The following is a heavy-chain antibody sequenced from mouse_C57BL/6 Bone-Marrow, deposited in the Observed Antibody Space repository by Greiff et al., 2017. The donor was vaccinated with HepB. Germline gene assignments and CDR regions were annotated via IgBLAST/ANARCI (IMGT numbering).Heavy chain of an antibody. CDR2: IVPEDGET. J-gene: IGHJ3*01. D-gene: IGHD1-3*01. V-gene: IGHV14-2*01. CDR3: ARLYPWFAY. CDR1: GFNIQDYY. Sequence: EAQLQQLGAELVKPGVSVKLSCTASGFNIQDYYMPWVKQRTEQGLEWIGRIVPEDGETKYAPKFQGKATITADTSTNTAYLQLSSLTSEDTAVYYCARLYPWFAYWGQGTLVTVSA.